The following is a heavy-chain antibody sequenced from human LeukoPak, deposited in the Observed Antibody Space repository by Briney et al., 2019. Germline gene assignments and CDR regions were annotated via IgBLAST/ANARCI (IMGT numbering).Heavy chain of an antibody. CDR3: ARMAPITRVRGVVIAGLDS. CDR2: ISSSSSYI. V-gene: IGHV3-21*01. CDR1: GFTLSSYS. Sequence: GGSLRLSCAASGFTLSSYSMNWVRQAPGKGLEWVSSISSSSSYIYYADSVKGRFTISRDNDKNSVYLKVHSLRDGDRAVYYCARMAPITRVRGVVIAGLDSWGQGTLVTFSS. J-gene: IGHJ4*02. D-gene: IGHD3-10*01.